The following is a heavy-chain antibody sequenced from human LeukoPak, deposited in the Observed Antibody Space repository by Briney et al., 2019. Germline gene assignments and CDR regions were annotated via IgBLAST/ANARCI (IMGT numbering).Heavy chain of an antibody. Sequence: SETLSLTCAVYGGSFSGYYWSWIRQPPGKGLEWIGEINHSGSTNYNPSLKSRVTISVDTSKNQFFLKLSSVTAADTAVYYCASRAVAGTLVYWGQGTLVTVSS. CDR2: INHSGST. CDR1: GGSFSGYY. D-gene: IGHD6-19*01. V-gene: IGHV4-34*01. J-gene: IGHJ4*02. CDR3: ASRAVAGTLVY.